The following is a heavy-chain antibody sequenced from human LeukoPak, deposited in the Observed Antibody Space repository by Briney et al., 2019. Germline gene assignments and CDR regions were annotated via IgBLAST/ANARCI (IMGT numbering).Heavy chain of an antibody. J-gene: IGHJ6*02. CDR2: ISSNGGST. D-gene: IGHD3-10*01. CDR3: VKDIMGSTDYYYGLDV. Sequence: GGSLRLSCSASGFSFSNYDMHWVRQASGKGLEYVSAISSNGGSTYYADSVKGRLTISRDNSKNTLYLHMSSLKPEDTAVYFCVKDIMGSTDYYYGLDVWGQGTTVTVSS. CDR1: GFSFSNYD. V-gene: IGHV3-64D*09.